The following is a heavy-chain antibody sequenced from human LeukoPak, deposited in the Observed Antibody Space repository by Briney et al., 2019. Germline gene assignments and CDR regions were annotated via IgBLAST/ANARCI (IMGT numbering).Heavy chain of an antibody. J-gene: IGHJ4*02. Sequence: TGGSLRLSCAASRFTFSSYAMSWVRQAPGKGLEWVSAISGSGGSTYYADSVKGRFTISRDNSKNTLYLQMNSLRAEDTAVYYCAKNYDFWSGFIFWGQGTLVTVSS. D-gene: IGHD3-3*01. CDR2: ISGSGGST. CDR1: RFTFSSYA. CDR3: AKNYDFWSGFIF. V-gene: IGHV3-23*01.